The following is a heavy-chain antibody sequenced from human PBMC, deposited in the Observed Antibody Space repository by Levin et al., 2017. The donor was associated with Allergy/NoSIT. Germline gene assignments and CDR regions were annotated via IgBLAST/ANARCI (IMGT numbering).Heavy chain of an antibody. Sequence: PGGSLRLSCVASGFTFRSYDMSWVRQAPGKGLEWVSIISTSGDRTFYADSVKGRFTVSRDNSKNTLYLQMNSLRAEDTAVYYCVKDVIEGYCRDTSCFVWGQGTTVTVCS. V-gene: IGHV3-23*01. CDR1: GFTFRSYD. D-gene: IGHD2-2*01. CDR3: VKDVIEGYCRDTSCFV. J-gene: IGHJ6*02. CDR2: ISTSGDRT.